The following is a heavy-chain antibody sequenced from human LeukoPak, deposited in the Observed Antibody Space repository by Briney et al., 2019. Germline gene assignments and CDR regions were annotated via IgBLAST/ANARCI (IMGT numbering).Heavy chain of an antibody. J-gene: IGHJ4*02. CDR2: INPSGGST. CDR1: GYTFTRYY. Sequence: WASVTVSCKASGYTFTRYYMHWVRQAPGQGLEWMGIINPSGGSTSYAQKFQGRVTMTRDTSTSTVYMELSSLRSEDTAVYYCARNPRDYGDYYPFFDYWGQGTLVTVSS. D-gene: IGHD4-17*01. V-gene: IGHV1-46*01. CDR3: ARNPRDYGDYYPFFDY.